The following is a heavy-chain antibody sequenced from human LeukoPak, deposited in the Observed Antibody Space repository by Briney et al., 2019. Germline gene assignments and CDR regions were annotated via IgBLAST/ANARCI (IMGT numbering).Heavy chain of an antibody. CDR3: NRHNSVWWRSPGANAFDI. D-gene: IGHD3-16*01. V-gene: IGHV1-8*01. CDR1: GYTFTSSD. CDR2: MNPNSGNT. J-gene: IGHJ3*02. Sequence: ASVKVSCKASGYTFTSSDINWVRQATGQGLEWMGWMNPNSGNTGYAQKFQGRVTMTRSTSISTAYMELSSLRSEDTAVYYCNRHNSVWWRSPGANAFDISGQGTMVTVSS.